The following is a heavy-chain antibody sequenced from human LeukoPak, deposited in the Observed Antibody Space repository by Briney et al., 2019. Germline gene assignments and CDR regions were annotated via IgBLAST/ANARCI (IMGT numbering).Heavy chain of an antibody. CDR3: ARDGDGITIFGVVPYYYYGMDV. V-gene: IGHV3-21*01. J-gene: IGHJ6*02. CDR2: ISSSSSYI. Sequence: GGSLRLSCAAPGFTFSSYAMSCVRQAPGKGLEWFSSISSSSSYIYYADPVTGRFTISRDNAKNSLYLQMNSLRAEDTAVYYCARDGDGITIFGVVPYYYYGMDVWGQGTTVTVSS. CDR1: GFTFSSYA. D-gene: IGHD3-3*01.